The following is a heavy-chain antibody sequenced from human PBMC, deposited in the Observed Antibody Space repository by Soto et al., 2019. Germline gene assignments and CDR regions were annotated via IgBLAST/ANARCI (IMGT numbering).Heavy chain of an antibody. D-gene: IGHD3-10*01. Sequence: SETLSLTCTVSGGSISSSSYYWGWIRQPPGKGLEWIGSIYYSGSTYYNPSLKSRVTISVDTSKNQFSLKLSSVTAADTAVYYCACARFGEVYPHWFDPWGQGTLVTVSS. V-gene: IGHV4-39*01. J-gene: IGHJ5*02. CDR1: GGSISSSSYY. CDR2: IYYSGST. CDR3: ACARFGEVYPHWFDP.